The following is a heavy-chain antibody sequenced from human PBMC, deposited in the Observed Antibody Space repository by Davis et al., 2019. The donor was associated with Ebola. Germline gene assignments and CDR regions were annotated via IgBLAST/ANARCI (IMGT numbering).Heavy chain of an antibody. V-gene: IGHV6-1*01. CDR2: TYYSSKWYN. J-gene: IGHJ6*04. D-gene: IGHD5-18*01. Sequence: HPQTLSLTCAISGDSVAGGTGGWNWTRQSPSRGLEWLGRTYYSSKWYNDYAVSVKSRITMNPATSKNQFSLQLNSVTPEDTALYYCARGWLRAGMDVWGEGTTVTVSS. CDR1: GDSVAGGTGG. CDR3: ARGWLRAGMDV.